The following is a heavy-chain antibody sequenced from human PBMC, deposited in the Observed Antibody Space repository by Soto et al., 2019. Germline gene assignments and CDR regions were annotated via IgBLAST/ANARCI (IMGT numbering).Heavy chain of an antibody. V-gene: IGHV1-69*13. D-gene: IGHD3-10*01. CDR2: IIPIFGTA. CDR1: GGTFSSYA. J-gene: IGHJ4*02. Sequence: GASVKVSCKASGGTFSSYAISWVRQAPGQGLEWMGGIIPIFGTANYAQKFQGRVTITADESTSTAYMELSSLRSEDTAVYYCASLRSRFGELPFDYWGQGTLVTVSS. CDR3: ASLRSRFGELPFDY.